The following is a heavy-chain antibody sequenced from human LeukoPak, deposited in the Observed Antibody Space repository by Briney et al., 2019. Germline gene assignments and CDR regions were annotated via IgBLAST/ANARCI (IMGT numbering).Heavy chain of an antibody. CDR1: GYTFINYA. Sequence: APVKVSCKASGYTFINYAIHWVRQAPGQRFEWMGWINAGNGHTKYSQNFQGRVTITRDSSASTVYMELSSLTSEDTAVYYCARGIWSARTVDYYLDSWGQGALVTVSS. CDR3: ARGIWSARTVDYYLDS. V-gene: IGHV1-3*01. J-gene: IGHJ4*02. CDR2: INAGNGHT. D-gene: IGHD2-21*01.